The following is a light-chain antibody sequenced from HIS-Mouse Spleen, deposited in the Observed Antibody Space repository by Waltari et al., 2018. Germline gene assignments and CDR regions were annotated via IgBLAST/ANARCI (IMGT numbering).Light chain of an antibody. J-gene: IGLJ3*02. Sequence: SYVLTQPPSVSLAPGKTARITCGGNHIGSKSVHLYQQKPGQAPVLVVYDASDRPSGIPERFSGSNSGNTATLTISRVEAGDEADYYCQVWDSSSDHPRFGGGTKLTVL. CDR3: QVWDSSSDHPR. CDR1: HIGSKS. V-gene: IGLV3-21*03. CDR2: DAS.